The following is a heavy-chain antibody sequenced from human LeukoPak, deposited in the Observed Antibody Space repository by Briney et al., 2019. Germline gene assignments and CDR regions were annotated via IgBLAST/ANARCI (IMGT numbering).Heavy chain of an antibody. J-gene: IGHJ6*03. CDR3: ARDAWGYYDSSGYSFGSQHYMDV. Sequence: GGSLRLSCAASGFTFSDHAMTWVRQAPGKGLEWVSAISGGGHSTYYADSVRGRFTISRDNSRNTLSLQMNRLSAEDTAFYYCARDAWGYYDSSGYSFGSQHYMDVWGKGTTVTVSS. V-gene: IGHV3-23*01. D-gene: IGHD3-22*01. CDR2: ISGGGHST. CDR1: GFTFSDHA.